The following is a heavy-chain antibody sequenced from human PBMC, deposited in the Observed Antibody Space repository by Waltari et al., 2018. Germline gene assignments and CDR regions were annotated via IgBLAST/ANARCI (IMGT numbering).Heavy chain of an antibody. CDR2: IHHSGSA. CDR1: DGSLTGYY. CDR3: AREGDDNSDYFRYYFDY. J-gene: IGHJ4*02. V-gene: IGHV4-34*01. D-gene: IGHD3-22*01. Sequence: HVQLQQWGIGLLNPSETLSLTCAVYDGSLTGYYWSWIRQSPGKGLEWIGEIHHSGSANYNPSLESRLSISVDTANNQFSLRLSFVTAADTAMYYCAREGDDNSDYFRYYFDYLGQGTLVTVSS.